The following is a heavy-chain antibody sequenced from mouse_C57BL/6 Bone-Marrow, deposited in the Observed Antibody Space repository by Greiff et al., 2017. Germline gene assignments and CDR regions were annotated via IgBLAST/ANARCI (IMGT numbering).Heavy chain of an antibody. CDR2: IDPSDSYT. V-gene: IGHV1-69*01. CDR3: ARRGYDYDGYFDV. CDR1: GYTFTSYW. Sequence: QVQLQQPGAELVMPGASVKLSCKASGYTFTSYWMHWVKQRPGQGLEWIGEIDPSDSYTNYNQKFKGKSTLTVDKSSSTAYMQLSSLTSEESAVYYCARRGYDYDGYFDVWGTGTTVTVSS. D-gene: IGHD2-4*01. J-gene: IGHJ1*03.